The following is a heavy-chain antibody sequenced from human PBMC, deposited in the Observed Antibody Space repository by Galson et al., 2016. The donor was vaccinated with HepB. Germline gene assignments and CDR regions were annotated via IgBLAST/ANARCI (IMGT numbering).Heavy chain of an antibody. J-gene: IGHJ4*02. Sequence: WSWIRQHPEKGLEWIGYIYYSGSAYYNPSLKSRVRISVDRSKNQFSLRLSSVTAADTAAYYCARFGVTHYWGQGTLVTVSS. D-gene: IGHD3-3*01. V-gene: IGHV4-31*02. CDR2: IYYSGSA. CDR3: ARFGVTHY.